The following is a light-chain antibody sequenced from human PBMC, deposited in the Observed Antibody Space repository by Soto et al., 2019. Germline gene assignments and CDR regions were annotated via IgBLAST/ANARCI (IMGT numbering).Light chain of an antibody. Sequence: QTVVTQEPSFSVSPGGTVTLTCALSSGSVSSHYYPSWHQQTPGQAPRTLIYSTNSRSSGVPDRFSGSILGNKAALTITGAKADDESVYYCMLYVGGGMWVFGGGTKLTVL. CDR2: STN. CDR1: SGSVSSHYY. J-gene: IGLJ3*02. CDR3: MLYVGGGMWV. V-gene: IGLV8-61*01.